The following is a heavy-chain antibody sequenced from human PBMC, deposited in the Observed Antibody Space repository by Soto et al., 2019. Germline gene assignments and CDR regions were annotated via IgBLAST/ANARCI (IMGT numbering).Heavy chain of an antibody. CDR3: AQATEPGSFAFDI. CDR1: GFSLRSSGVG. D-gene: IGHD2-15*01. J-gene: IGHJ3*02. CDR2: IYWVDDR. V-gene: IGHV2-5*02. Sequence: QITLKESGPTLVKSTQTLTLTCTFSGFSLRSSGVGVGWIRQPPGKALEWLALIYWVDDRRYSPSLKSRLTITKDTSKNQVVLTMSNMEPVDTATYYCAQATEPGSFAFDIWGQGAMVTVSS.